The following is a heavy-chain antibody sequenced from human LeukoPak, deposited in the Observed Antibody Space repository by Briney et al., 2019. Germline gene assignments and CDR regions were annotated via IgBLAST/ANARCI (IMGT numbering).Heavy chain of an antibody. D-gene: IGHD1-1*01. V-gene: IGHV4-34*01. Sequence: SETLSLTCAVYGGSFSGYYWSWIRQPPGKGLEWIGEINHSGSTNYNPSLKSRVTISVDTSKNQFSLKLSSVTAADTAVYYCARHVGRRPNDYWGQGTLVTVSS. J-gene: IGHJ4*02. CDR2: INHSGST. CDR3: ARHVGRRPNDY. CDR1: GGSFSGYY.